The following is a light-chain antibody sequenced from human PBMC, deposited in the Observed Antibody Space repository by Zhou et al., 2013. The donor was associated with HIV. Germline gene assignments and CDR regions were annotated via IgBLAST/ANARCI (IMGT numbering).Light chain of an antibody. V-gene: IGKV1-13*02. J-gene: IGKJ2*01. CDR2: DAS. CDR1: QGISSA. Sequence: GDRVTITCRASQGISSALAWYQQKPGKAPKLLIYDASSLESGVPSRFSGSGSGTDFTLTISSLQPDDFATYYCQQSYSSLYTFGQGTKVEIK. CDR3: QQSYSSLYT.